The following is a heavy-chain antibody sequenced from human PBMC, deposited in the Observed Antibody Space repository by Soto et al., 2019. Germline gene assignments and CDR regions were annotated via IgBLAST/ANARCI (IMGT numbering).Heavy chain of an antibody. Sequence: ASVKVSCNASGYTFTRYGLSWVRQAPGQGLEWMGWISGYNGDTKYAQKFQGRVTMTVDTSTTTAYMELRSLTSDDRAVYYCAKNGQPPYYYYGMDVWGQGTTVTVSS. D-gene: IGHD2-8*01. V-gene: IGHV1-18*01. CDR3: AKNGQPPYYYYGMDV. CDR2: ISGYNGDT. CDR1: GYTFTRYG. J-gene: IGHJ6*02.